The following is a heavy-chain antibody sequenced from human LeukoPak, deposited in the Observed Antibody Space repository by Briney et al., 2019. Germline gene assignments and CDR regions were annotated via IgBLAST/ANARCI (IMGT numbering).Heavy chain of an antibody. D-gene: IGHD2-21*01. CDR2: IYPGDSDT. J-gene: IGHJ4*02. Sequence: GESLKISCKSSGYSFTTYWIAWVRQMPGEGLEWMGIIYPGDSDTRYSPSFQGQVTISADKSISTAYLQWTSLKAPDSAMYYCARVLIRGDEIDYWGQGTLVTVSS. CDR3: ARVLIRGDEIDY. CDR1: GYSFTTYW. V-gene: IGHV5-51*01.